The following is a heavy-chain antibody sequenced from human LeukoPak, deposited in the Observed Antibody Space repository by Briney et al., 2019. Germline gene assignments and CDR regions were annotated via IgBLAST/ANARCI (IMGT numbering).Heavy chain of an antibody. V-gene: IGHV3-30*02. J-gene: IGHJ4*02. Sequence: GGSLRLSCAASGFTFSNYVIHWVRQPPGKGLEWVSLIRYDGSSKYYADSVKGRFTISRDNSKNTLYLQMNSLRAEDTAVYYCARYSGNYGLDYWGQGTLVTVSS. CDR3: ARYSGNYGLDY. D-gene: IGHD4-17*01. CDR2: IRYDGSSK. CDR1: GFTFSNYV.